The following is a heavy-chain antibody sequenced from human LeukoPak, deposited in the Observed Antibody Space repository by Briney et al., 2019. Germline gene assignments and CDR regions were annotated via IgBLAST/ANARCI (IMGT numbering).Heavy chain of an antibody. J-gene: IGHJ5*02. CDR1: GDSISSSSYF. CDR2: IYSSGST. CDR3: ARRRYSSSPHGFDP. V-gene: IGHV4-39*01. D-gene: IGHD6-13*01. Sequence: SETLSLTCTVSGDSISSSSYFWGWIRQPPGKGLEWIGSIYSSGSTYYNPSLKSRVTISVDTSKNQFSLKLSSVTAADTAVYYCARRRYSSSPHGFDPWGQGTLVTVSS.